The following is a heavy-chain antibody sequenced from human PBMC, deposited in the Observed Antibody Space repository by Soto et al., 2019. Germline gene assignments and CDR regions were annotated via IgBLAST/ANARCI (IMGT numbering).Heavy chain of an antibody. CDR2: ISSSGSTI. CDR3: ARDPSLKTTGNPSFGY. Sequence: GGSLRLSCAASGFTFSAYYMSWIRQAPGKGLEWVSYISSSGSTIYYADSVKGRFTISRDNAKNSLYLQMNSLRAEDTAVYYCARDPSLKTTGNPSFGYWGQGTLVTVSS. D-gene: IGHD4-17*01. CDR1: GFTFSAYY. V-gene: IGHV3-11*01. J-gene: IGHJ4*02.